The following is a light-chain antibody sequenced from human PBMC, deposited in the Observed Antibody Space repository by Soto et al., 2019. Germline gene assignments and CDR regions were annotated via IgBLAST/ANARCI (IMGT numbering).Light chain of an antibody. CDR3: QQSYSTSV. J-gene: IGKJ5*01. CDR2: AAS. CDR1: QSISSY. Sequence: DIQMTQSPSSLSASVGDRVTITCRASQSISSYLNWYQQKPGKAPKLLIYAASSLQSGVPSRFSGSGSGTDFTLTISSLQPEHFATYYCQQSYSTSVFGQGTRLEIK. V-gene: IGKV1-39*01.